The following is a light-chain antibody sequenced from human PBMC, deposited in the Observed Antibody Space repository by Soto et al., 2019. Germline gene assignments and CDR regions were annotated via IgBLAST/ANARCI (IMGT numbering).Light chain of an antibody. J-gene: IGLJ1*01. CDR2: GVT. V-gene: IGLV2-14*03. CDR3: CSFTSSSL. CDR1: ATDIGGYNY. Sequence: QSALAQPASVSGSPGQSITISCAGTATDIGGYNYVSWYQHHPGRAPKLIIYGVTNRPSGVSNRFSGSKSGNTASLTISGLQAEDEADYYCCSFTSSSLFGTGTKATVL.